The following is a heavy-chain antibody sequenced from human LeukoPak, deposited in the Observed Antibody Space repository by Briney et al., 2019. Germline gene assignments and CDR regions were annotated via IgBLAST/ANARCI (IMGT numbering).Heavy chain of an antibody. D-gene: IGHD7-27*01. J-gene: IGHJ2*01. CDR1: GDSVSRNSAS. CDR3: LRGGHWGFGWYFDV. CDR2: TYYRSRWHN. Sequence: SQTLSLTCAISGDSVSRNSASWSWIRQSPSRGLEWLGRTYYRSRWHNEYAVSVKSRITISPDTSKNQFSLQLNSVSPEDSAVYYCLRGGHWGFGWYFDVWGRGALVTVSS. V-gene: IGHV6-1*01.